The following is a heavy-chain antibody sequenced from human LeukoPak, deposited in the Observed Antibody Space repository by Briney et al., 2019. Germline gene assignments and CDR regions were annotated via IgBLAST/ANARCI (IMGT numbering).Heavy chain of an antibody. CDR2: IKQDGSEK. D-gene: IGHD6-6*01. V-gene: IGHV3-7*01. CDR3: ARTRSSGGLYYFDY. Sequence: GGPLRLSCAASGFTFSSYWMSWVRQAPGKGLEWVANIKQDGSEKYYVDSVKGRFTISRDNAKNSLYPQMNSLRAEDTAVYYCARTRSSGGLYYFDYWGQGTLVTVSS. J-gene: IGHJ4*02. CDR1: GFTFSSYW.